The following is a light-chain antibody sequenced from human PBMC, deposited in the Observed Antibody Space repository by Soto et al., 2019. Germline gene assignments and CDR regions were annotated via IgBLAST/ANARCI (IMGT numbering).Light chain of an antibody. Sequence: DIPMTQSPSSLSASVGDRVTITCRASQSISKYLNWYQQKPGKAPKLLIYEASSLQSGVPARFSGSGSGTDFTLTISSLQPEDFATYFCQQTYSTPRTFGQGTKVEIK. J-gene: IGKJ1*01. CDR1: QSISKY. CDR3: QQTYSTPRT. V-gene: IGKV1-39*01. CDR2: EAS.